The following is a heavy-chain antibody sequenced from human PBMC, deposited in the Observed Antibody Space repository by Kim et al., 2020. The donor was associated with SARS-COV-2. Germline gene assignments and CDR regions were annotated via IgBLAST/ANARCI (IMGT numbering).Heavy chain of an antibody. J-gene: IGHJ6*02. D-gene: IGHD3-16*01. V-gene: IGHV4-30-2*04. Sequence: NPSLKSRVTISVDTSKNQFSRKLSSVTAADTAVYYCARSYHFYYYYGMDVWGQGTTVTVSS. CDR3: ARSYHFYYYYGMDV.